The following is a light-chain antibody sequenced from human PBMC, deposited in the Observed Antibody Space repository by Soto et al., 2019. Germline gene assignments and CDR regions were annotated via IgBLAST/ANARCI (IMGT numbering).Light chain of an antibody. V-gene: IGLV2-14*01. Sequence: QSALTQPASVYGSPGQSITISCTGTSSDVGSYNDVSWYQQHPGKAPKLMIYEVRTRHSGVSDRFSGSKSGKTASLTIFGLQSEDEADYYCSSYTTSTTQVFGGGTKITVL. CDR3: SSYTTSTTQV. CDR1: SSDVGSYND. CDR2: EVR. J-gene: IGLJ2*01.